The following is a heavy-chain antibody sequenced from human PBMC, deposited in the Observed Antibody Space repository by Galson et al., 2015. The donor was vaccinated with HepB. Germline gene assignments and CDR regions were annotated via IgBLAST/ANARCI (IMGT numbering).Heavy chain of an antibody. D-gene: IGHD3-16*02. CDR2: INQDGSET. CDR3: ARAVAFPRHGYPYYHGLDV. V-gene: IGHV3-7*01. CDR1: GFNFSRFW. J-gene: IGHJ6*02. Sequence: SLRLSCAVSGFNFSRFWMSWVRQAPGKGLEWVANINQDGSETYFEDSMRGRFTISRDNSKNSLGLHMNSPRVEDTAVYYCARAVAFPRHGYPYYHGLDVWGHGTTVTASS.